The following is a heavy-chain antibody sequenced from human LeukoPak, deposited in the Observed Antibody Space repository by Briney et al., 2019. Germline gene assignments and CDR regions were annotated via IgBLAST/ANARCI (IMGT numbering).Heavy chain of an antibody. Sequence: PGGSLRLSCAPSGFTFSSYWMHWVRQAPGKGLVWVSRINTDGSTITYADSVKGRFTISRDNAKNTLYLQMNSQRGEDTAVYFCARERKSSTSMDYWGQGTLVTVSS. CDR1: GFTFSSYW. CDR3: ARERKSSTSMDY. V-gene: IGHV3-74*01. D-gene: IGHD2-2*01. J-gene: IGHJ4*02. CDR2: INTDGSTI.